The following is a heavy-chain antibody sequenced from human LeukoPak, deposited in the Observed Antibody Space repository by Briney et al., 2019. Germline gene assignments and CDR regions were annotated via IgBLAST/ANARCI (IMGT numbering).Heavy chain of an antibody. CDR3: ARARRELLDY. Sequence: SETLSLTCTVSGGSISSYYWSWIRQPPGKGLEWIGYIYYSGSTNYNPSLKSRVTISVDTSKNQFSLKLSSVTAADTAVYYCARARRELLDYWGQGTLVTVSS. J-gene: IGHJ4*02. CDR2: IYYSGST. V-gene: IGHV4-59*01. D-gene: IGHD1-26*01. CDR1: GGSISSYY.